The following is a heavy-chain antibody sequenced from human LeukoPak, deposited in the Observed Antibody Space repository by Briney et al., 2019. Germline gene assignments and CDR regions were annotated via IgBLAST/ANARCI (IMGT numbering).Heavy chain of an antibody. V-gene: IGHV3-74*01. CDR2: INSDGSTT. J-gene: IGHJ4*02. CDR3: ARIDPVGRT. Sequence: GGSLRLSCAASGFTFSTYWMHWVRQAPGKGLVWVSRINSDGSTTTYADSVKGRFTISRDNAKNFVYLQMDRLRAEDTALYYCARIDPVGRTWGQGTLVIVSA. D-gene: IGHD1-26*01. CDR1: GFTFSTYW.